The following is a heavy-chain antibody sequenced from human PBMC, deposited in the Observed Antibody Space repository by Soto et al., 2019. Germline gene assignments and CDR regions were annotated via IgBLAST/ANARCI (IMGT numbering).Heavy chain of an antibody. CDR3: AGRGDYGGNSWVFRVGAFDI. V-gene: IGHV3-33*01. CDR1: GFTFSSYG. J-gene: IGHJ3*02. CDR2: IWYDGSNK. Sequence: QVQLVESGGGVVQPGRSLRLSCAASGFTFSSYGMHWVRQAPGKGLEWVAVIWYDGSNKYYADSVKGRFTISRDNSKNTLYLQMNSLRAEDTAVYYCAGRGDYGGNSWVFRVGAFDIWGQGTMVTVSS. D-gene: IGHD4-17*01.